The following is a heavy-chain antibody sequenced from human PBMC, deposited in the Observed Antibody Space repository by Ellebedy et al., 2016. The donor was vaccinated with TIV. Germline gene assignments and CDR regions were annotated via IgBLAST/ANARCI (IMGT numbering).Heavy chain of an antibody. V-gene: IGHV3-33*01. D-gene: IGHD4-17*01. J-gene: IGHJ4*02. Sequence: GESLKISCAVSGFTFRNYHMHWVRQAPGKGPEWVALIWSNGRLKYYADSVKGRITISRDNSKNTLYLQMNSLRAEDTAVYYCAREAWDGDYYVDYWGQGTLVTVST. CDR3: AREAWDGDYYVDY. CDR2: IWSNGRLK. CDR1: GFTFRNYH.